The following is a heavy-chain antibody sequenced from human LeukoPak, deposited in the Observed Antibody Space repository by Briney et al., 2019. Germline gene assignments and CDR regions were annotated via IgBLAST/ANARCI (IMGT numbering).Heavy chain of an antibody. V-gene: IGHV1-69*04. J-gene: IGHJ4*02. CDR2: IIPILGIA. D-gene: IGHD4-23*01. Sequence: ASVKVSCKASGGTFTSYAISWVRQAPGQGLEWMGRIIPILGIANYAQKLQGRVTITADKSTSTAYMELSSLRSEDTAVYYCARDPPLTTVVRRYGYWGQGTLVTVSS. CDR1: GGTFTSYA. CDR3: ARDPPLTTVVRRYGY.